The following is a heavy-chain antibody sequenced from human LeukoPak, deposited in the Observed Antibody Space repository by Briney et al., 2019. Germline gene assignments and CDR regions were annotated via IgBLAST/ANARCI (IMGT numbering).Heavy chain of an antibody. V-gene: IGHV1-2*02. CDR3: AREGYSSGVLQEDWFDP. CDR1: GYTFTGYY. CDR2: INPNSGGT. J-gene: IGHJ5*02. Sequence: ASVKVSCKASGYTFTGYYMHWVRQAPGQGLEWMGWINPNSGGTNYAQKFQGRVTMTRDTSISTAYMELSRLRSDDTAVYYCAREGYSSGVLQEDWFDPWGQGTLVTVSS. D-gene: IGHD6-19*01.